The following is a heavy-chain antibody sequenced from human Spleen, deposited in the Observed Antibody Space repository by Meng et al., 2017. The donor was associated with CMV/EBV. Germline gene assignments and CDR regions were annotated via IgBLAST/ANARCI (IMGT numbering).Heavy chain of an antibody. CDR3: ARVDYTSNWETFDF. D-gene: IGHD6-13*01. CDR2: ISSSGSTI. V-gene: IGHV3-11*04. Sequence: GESLKISCAASGFTFSDYYMNWIRQAPGKGLEWVSYISSSGSTIYYADSVKGRFTISRDNADNSLSLQMNSLRADDTATYYCARVDYTSNWETFDFWGQGVLVTVSS. CDR1: GFTFSDYY. J-gene: IGHJ4*02.